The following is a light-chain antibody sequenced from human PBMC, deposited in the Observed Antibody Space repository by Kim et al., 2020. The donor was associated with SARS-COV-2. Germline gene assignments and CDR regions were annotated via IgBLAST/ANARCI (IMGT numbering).Light chain of an antibody. V-gene: IGLV3-19*01. CDR2: GKN. CDR1: SLRNYY. J-gene: IGLJ2*01. CDR3: NSRDSSGVV. Sequence: SSELTQDPAVSVALGQTVRITCRGDSLRNYYASWYQQKPGQAPLLVFYGKNNRPSGIPHRFSGSSSRDTATLTITGTQAEDEADYYCNSRDSSGVVFGGGTKVTVL.